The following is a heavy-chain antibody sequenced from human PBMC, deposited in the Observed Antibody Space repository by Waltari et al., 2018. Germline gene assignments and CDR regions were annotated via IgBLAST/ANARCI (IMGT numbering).Heavy chain of an antibody. CDR3: TTVPGDASGYSVDF. D-gene: IGHD3-22*01. CDR1: GFTFSVTW. V-gene: IGHV3-15*04. J-gene: IGHJ4*02. CDR2: NVGRSDGEAT. Sequence: EVLAVESGGGLVTPGGSLRRSCAASGFTFSVTWRIWVRQAPGKGLEWVGRNVGRSDGEATDYTAPVKGRFTISRDDSKDTVYLQMDNLKTEDTGVYYCTTVPGDASGYSVDFWGQGTQVTVSS.